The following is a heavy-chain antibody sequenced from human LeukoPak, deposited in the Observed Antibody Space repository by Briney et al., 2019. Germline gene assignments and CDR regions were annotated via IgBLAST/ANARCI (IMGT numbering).Heavy chain of an antibody. D-gene: IGHD1-26*01. V-gene: IGHV3-7*01. J-gene: IGHJ4*02. CDR2: IKQNGTET. CDR3: ARDHSGTY. Sequence: GGSLRLSCAASGFKFSNYWMTWVRQVSGKGLEWVAYIKQNGTETYYVDSVKGRFTISRDDAKSSLYLQMNSLRPEDTAVYYCARDHSGTYWGQGTLVTVSS. CDR1: GFKFSNYW.